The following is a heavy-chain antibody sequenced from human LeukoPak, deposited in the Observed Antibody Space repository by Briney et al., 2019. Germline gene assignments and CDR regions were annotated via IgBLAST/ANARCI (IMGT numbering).Heavy chain of an antibody. CDR1: GFTFSSYS. D-gene: IGHD3-22*01. V-gene: IGHV3-21*01. Sequence: GGSLRLSCAASGFTFSSYSMNWVRQAPGKGLEWVSSISTSSSYIHYADSVKGRFTISRDNAKNSLYLQMNSLRAEDTAVYYCAKEGIVGEFDYWGQGTLVTVSS. J-gene: IGHJ4*02. CDR3: AKEGIVGEFDY. CDR2: ISTSSSYI.